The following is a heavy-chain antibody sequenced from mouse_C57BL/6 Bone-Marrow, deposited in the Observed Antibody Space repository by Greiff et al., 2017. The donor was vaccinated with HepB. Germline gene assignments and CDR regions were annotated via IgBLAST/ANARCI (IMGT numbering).Heavy chain of an antibody. CDR2: IWSGGST. D-gene: IGHD1-1*01. CDR1: GFSLTSYG. Sequence: QVQLKQSGPGLVQPSQSLSITCTVSGFSLTSYGVHWVRQSPGKGLEWLGVIWSGGSTDYNAAFISRLSISKDNSKSQVFFKMNSLQADDTAIYYCARIQYYGSSYRYFDVWGTGTTVTVSS. V-gene: IGHV2-2*01. CDR3: ARIQYYGSSYRYFDV. J-gene: IGHJ1*03.